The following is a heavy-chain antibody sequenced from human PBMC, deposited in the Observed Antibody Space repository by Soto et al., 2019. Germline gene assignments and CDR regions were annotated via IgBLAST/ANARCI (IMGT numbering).Heavy chain of an antibody. CDR3: AREREMATHYFGY. V-gene: IGHV1-69*13. CDR1: GGTLSSYA. CDR2: IIPIFGTA. Sequence: SVKVSFKASGGTLSSYAISWVRQAPGQGLEWMGGIIPIFGTANYAQKFQGRVTITADESTSTAYMELSSLRSEDTAVYYCAREREMATHYFGYWGQGTRVTVSS. J-gene: IGHJ4*02. D-gene: IGHD5-12*01.